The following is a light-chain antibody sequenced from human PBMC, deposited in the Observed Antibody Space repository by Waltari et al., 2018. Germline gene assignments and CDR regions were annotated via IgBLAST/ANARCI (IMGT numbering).Light chain of an antibody. V-gene: IGLV2-14*03. CDR2: DVN. CDR3: SSYTSSSTWI. J-gene: IGLJ2*01. Sequence: QPALTQPASVSGSPGQSLTLSCPGTNSDVGGYNYVPRYQQHPGKAPQLLIYDVNERPSGVSNRFSGSKSGNTASLTISGLQIEDEADYHCSSYTSSSTWIFGGGTKLTVL. CDR1: NSDVGGYNY.